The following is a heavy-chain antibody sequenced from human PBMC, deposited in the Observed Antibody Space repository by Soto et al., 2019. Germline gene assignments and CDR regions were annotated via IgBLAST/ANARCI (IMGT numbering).Heavy chain of an antibody. CDR3: ARGAGGDYYDSSGYYYYFDY. V-gene: IGHV1-18*01. D-gene: IGHD3-22*01. Sequence: ASVKVSCKASGYTFTSDGISWVRPAPGQGREWMGWISAYNGNTNYAQKLQGRVTMTTDTSTSTAYMELRSLRSDDTAVYYCARGAGGDYYDSSGYYYYFDYWGQGTLVTVSS. CDR1: GYTFTSDG. J-gene: IGHJ4*02. CDR2: ISAYNGNT.